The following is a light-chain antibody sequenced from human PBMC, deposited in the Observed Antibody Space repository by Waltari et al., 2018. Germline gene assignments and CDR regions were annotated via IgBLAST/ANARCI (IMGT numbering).Light chain of an antibody. J-gene: IGLJ1*01. Sequence: QSALTQSASVSGSPGQSITISCTGTSSDVASYDHVSWYQQHPDKAPKLMIYEVSRRPSGVSTRFFGAKSGNTASLTISGLQAEDEADYYCSSYTSSNTYVFGSGTKVTVL. CDR2: EVS. CDR1: SSDVASYDH. V-gene: IGLV2-14*01. CDR3: SSYTSSNTYV.